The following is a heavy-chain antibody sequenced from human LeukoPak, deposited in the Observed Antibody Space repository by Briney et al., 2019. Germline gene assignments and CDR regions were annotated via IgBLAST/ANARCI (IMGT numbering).Heavy chain of an antibody. CDR1: GFPFTTYW. Sequence: GRSLRLSCAASGFPFTTYWMSWVRQAPGKGLEWLANIKQDGSEEYYVDSLRGRFTISRDNAQNSVYLQMNSLRAEDTAVYYCARDRYDLVTGYNDAFDLWGQGTIVTVSS. J-gene: IGHJ3*01. D-gene: IGHD3-9*01. CDR2: IKQDGSEE. CDR3: ARDRYDLVTGYNDAFDL. V-gene: IGHV3-7*01.